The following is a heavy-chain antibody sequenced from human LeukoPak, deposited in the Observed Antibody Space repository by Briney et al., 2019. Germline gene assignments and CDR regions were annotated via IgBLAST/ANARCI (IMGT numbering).Heavy chain of an antibody. Sequence: GEALKISCKGSGYSFTSYWIGWVRQMPGKGREWRGIIYPGDSDTRYSPSFQGQVTISADKSISTAYLQWSSLKVSDTAMYYCAREGGRGWLRFNAFDIWGQGTMVTVSS. CDR3: AREGGRGWLRFNAFDI. V-gene: IGHV5-51*01. CDR1: GYSFTSYW. J-gene: IGHJ3*02. D-gene: IGHD5-12*01. CDR2: IYPGDSDT.